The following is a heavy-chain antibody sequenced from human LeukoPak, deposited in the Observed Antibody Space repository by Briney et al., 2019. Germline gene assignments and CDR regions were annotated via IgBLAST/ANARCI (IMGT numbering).Heavy chain of an antibody. J-gene: IGHJ4*02. V-gene: IGHV4-59*01. CDR1: GGSISSYY. CDR3: AREKNGGSYSAFDY. CDR2: IYYSGST. D-gene: IGHD1-26*01. Sequence: SETLPLTCTVSGGSISSYYWSWIRQPPGKGLEWIGYIYYSGSTNYNPSLKSRVTISVDTSKNQFSLKLSSVTAADTAVYYCAREKNGGSYSAFDYWGQGTLVTVSS.